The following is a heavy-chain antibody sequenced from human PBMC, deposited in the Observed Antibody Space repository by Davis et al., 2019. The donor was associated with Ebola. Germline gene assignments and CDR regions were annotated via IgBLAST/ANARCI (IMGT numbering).Heavy chain of an antibody. V-gene: IGHV4-59*01. Sequence: PSETLSLTCTVSGGSISSYYWSWIRQPPGKGLEWIGYIYYSGSTNYTPSLTSRVTISVDTSKNQFSLKLSSVTAADTAVYYCAREGSWYYFDYWGQGTLVTVSS. J-gene: IGHJ4*02. CDR2: IYYSGST. D-gene: IGHD6-19*01. CDR3: AREGSWYYFDY. CDR1: GGSISSYY.